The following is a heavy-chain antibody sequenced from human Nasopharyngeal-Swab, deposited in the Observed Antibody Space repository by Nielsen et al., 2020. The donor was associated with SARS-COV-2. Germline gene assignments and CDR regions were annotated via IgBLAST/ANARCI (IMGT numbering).Heavy chain of an antibody. D-gene: IGHD3-16*02. Sequence: SETLSLTCTVSGGSISSSSYYWGWIRQPPGKGLEWIGSIYYIGSTYYNPSLKSRVTISVDTSQNQFSLKLSSVTAADTAVYYCARGVISSFDAFDIWGQGTMVTVSS. CDR3: ARGVISSFDAFDI. J-gene: IGHJ3*02. CDR1: GGSISSSSYY. CDR2: IYYIGST. V-gene: IGHV4-39*01.